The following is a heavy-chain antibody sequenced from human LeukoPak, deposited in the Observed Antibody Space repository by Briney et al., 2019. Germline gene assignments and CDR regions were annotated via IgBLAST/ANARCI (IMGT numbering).Heavy chain of an antibody. J-gene: IGHJ4*02. CDR1: GGSISTSY. CDR3: ARLLAYKSTWFDY. Sequence: PSETLSLTCTVSGGSISTSYWCWLRQPPGKGLEWIGYIYHNGNTNYNPSLKGRITISVDTSENQFSLKLNSVTAADTAVYYCARLLAYKSTWFDYWGQGILVTVSS. V-gene: IGHV4-59*01. CDR2: IYHNGNT. D-gene: IGHD2/OR15-2a*01.